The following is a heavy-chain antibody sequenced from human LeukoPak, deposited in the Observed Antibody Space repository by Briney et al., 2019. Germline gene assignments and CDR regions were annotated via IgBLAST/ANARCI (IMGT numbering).Heavy chain of an antibody. CDR1: GGSISSSCYY. Sequence: SETLSLTCTVSGGSISSSCYYWVWIRHPPGKGLVWIGSIYYSGSTYYTPSLKSRVTISVDTSKNQFSLKLSSVTAADTAVYYCARHVRSYRSSVAYFDYWGQGTLVTVSS. J-gene: IGHJ4*02. CDR3: ARHVRSYRSSVAYFDY. V-gene: IGHV4-39*01. CDR2: IYYSGST. D-gene: IGHD6-6*01.